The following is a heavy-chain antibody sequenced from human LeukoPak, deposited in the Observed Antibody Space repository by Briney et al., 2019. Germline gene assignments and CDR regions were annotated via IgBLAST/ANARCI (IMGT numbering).Heavy chain of an antibody. V-gene: IGHV1-3*01. CDR2: MNADNGGT. CDR1: GYTFTGYY. CDR3: AREHKYSSSWYPAY. Sequence: ASVKVSCKASGYTFTGYYMHWVRQAPGQRLEWMGWMNADNGGTIYSQKFQGRVTITRDTSASTAYVELSSLTSEDTAVYYCAREHKYSSSWYPAYWGQRTLVTVSS. D-gene: IGHD6-13*01. J-gene: IGHJ4*02.